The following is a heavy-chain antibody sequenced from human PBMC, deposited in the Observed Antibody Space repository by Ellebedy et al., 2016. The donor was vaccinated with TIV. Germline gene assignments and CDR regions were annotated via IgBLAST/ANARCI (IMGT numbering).Heavy chain of an antibody. J-gene: IGHJ4*02. D-gene: IGHD1-1*01. CDR3: AISSSLNDVWCDY. V-gene: IGHV1-69*05. CDR1: GGTFSSYA. Sequence: ASVKVSCKASGGTFSSYAISWVRQAPGQGLEWMGGIIPIFGTANYAQKLQGRVTMTTDTSTSTAYMELRSLRSDDTAVYYCAISSSLNDVWCDYWGQGTLVTVSS. CDR2: IIPIFGTA.